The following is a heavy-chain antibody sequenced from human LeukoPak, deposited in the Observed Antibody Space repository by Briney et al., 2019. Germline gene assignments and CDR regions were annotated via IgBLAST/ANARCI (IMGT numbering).Heavy chain of an antibody. V-gene: IGHV1-69*05. Sequence: GSSAKVSCKASGGTFSSYAISWVRQAPGQGLEWMGGIVPIFGTANYAQKFQGRVTITTDESTSTAYMELSSLRSEDTAVYYCARGTREYDFWSGYFDYWGQGTLVTVSS. CDR1: GGTFSSYA. D-gene: IGHD3-3*01. CDR3: ARGTREYDFWSGYFDY. J-gene: IGHJ4*02. CDR2: IVPIFGTA.